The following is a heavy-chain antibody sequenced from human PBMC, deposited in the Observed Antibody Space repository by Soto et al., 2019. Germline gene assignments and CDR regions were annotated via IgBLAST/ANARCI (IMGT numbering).Heavy chain of an antibody. Sequence: PGGSLRLSCAASGFTFSSYWMSWVRQAPGKGLEWVANIKQDGSEKYYVDSVKGRFTISRDNAKNSLYLQMNSLRAEDTAVYYCARSITMVRGVIYYYYMDVWGKGTTVTVSS. CDR1: GFTFSSYW. CDR3: ARSITMVRGVIYYYYMDV. V-gene: IGHV3-7*01. J-gene: IGHJ6*03. CDR2: IKQDGSEK. D-gene: IGHD3-10*01.